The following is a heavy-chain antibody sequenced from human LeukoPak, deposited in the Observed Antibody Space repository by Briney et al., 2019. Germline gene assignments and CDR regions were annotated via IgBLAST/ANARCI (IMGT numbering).Heavy chain of an antibody. D-gene: IGHD1-1*01. J-gene: IGHJ6*03. CDR3: AKGNGNYYYYMDV. V-gene: IGHV3-33*06. CDR1: GFSFNRYG. CDR2: IWYDGSNK. Sequence: GGSLRLSCAASGFSFNRYGMHWVRQAPGKGPEWVAVIWYDGSNKYYGDSVKGRFTISRDNSKNTLYLQMNSLRAEDTAVYYCAKGNGNYYYYMDVWGKGTTVTVSS.